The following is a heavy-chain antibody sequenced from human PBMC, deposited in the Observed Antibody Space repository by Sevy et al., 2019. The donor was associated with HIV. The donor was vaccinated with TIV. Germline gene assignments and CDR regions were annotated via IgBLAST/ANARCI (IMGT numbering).Heavy chain of an antibody. J-gene: IGHJ4*02. CDR1: GFTFSSYR. CDR3: ARAVLEISTWRSDY. V-gene: IGHV3-21*01. D-gene: IGHD1-1*01. Sequence: GGSLRLSCAASGFTFSSYRMTWVRQAPWKGLEWVSCISSTSAYINYADSVKGRFTISRDNAKNLLYLQMDSLRAEDTAVYYCARAVLEISTWRSDYWGQGTLVTVSS. CDR2: ISSTSAYI.